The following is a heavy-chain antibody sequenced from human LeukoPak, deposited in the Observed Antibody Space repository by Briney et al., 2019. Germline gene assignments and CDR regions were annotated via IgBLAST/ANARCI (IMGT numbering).Heavy chain of an antibody. Sequence: ASVKVSCKASGYTFTSYDINWVRQATGQGLEWMGWMNPNSGNTGYAQKFQGRVTMTRNTSISTAYMELSSLRSEDTAVYYCAREYYYDSSGSYNWFDPWGQGTLVTVSS. D-gene: IGHD3-22*01. CDR3: AREYYYDSSGSYNWFDP. J-gene: IGHJ5*02. V-gene: IGHV1-8*01. CDR2: MNPNSGNT. CDR1: GYTFTSYD.